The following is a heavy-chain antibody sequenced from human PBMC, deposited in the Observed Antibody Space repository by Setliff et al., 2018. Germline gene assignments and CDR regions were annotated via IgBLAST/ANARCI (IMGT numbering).Heavy chain of an antibody. J-gene: IGHJ4*02. CDR1: GFTFTNYW. Sequence: GESLKISCKGSGFTFTNYWIGWVRQMPGKGLEWMGIIYPRDSHTIYSPPFQGQVTISADKSNITAYLQWASLKPSDTGIYYCARGLDVDIVTTIAGFDYWGQGTRVTVSS. CDR3: ARGLDVDIVTTIAGFDY. CDR2: IYPRDSHT. D-gene: IGHD5-12*01. V-gene: IGHV5-51*01.